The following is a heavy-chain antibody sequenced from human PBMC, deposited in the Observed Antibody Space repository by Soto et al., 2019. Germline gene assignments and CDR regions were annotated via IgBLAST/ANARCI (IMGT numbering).Heavy chain of an antibody. CDR2: INPSGGST. CDR1: GYTFTIYY. CDR3: ARERSGSSAHYYYYYGMDV. V-gene: IGHV1-46*01. J-gene: IGHJ6*02. Sequence: ASVKVSCKASGYTFTIYYMHCVLQSPLQGLEWMGIINPSGGSTSYAQKFQGRVTMTRDTSTSTVYMELSSLRSEDTAVYYCARERSGSSAHYYYYYGMDVWGQGTTVTVSS. D-gene: IGHD1-26*01.